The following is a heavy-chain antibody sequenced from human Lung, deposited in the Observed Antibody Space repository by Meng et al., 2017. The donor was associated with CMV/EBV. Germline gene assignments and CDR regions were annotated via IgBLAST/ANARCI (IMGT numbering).Heavy chain of an antibody. V-gene: IGHV3-23*01. J-gene: IGHJ4*02. Sequence: GGSLRLXCAASGFTFSDHAMSWVRQAPGKGLGWVADIRGGGRNTYYADSVKGRFTISRDNSKNTMYLQMNSLRAEDTAVYYCARDHYSSGWYPFFDSWGKGTRVTVSS. D-gene: IGHD6-13*01. CDR3: ARDHYSSGWYPFFDS. CDR2: IRGGGRNT. CDR1: GFTFSDHA.